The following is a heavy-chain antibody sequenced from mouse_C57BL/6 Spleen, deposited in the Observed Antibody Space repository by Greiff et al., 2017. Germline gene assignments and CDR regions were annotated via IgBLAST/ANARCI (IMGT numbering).Heavy chain of an antibody. V-gene: IGHV5-17*01. CDR2: ISSGSSTI. CDR1: GFTFSDYG. D-gene: IGHD2-5*01. J-gene: IGHJ4*01. CDR3: ARGSNYVDAMDY. Sequence: EVNVVESGGGLVKPGGSLKLSCAASGFTFSDYGMHWVRQAPEKGLEWVAYISSGSSTIYYADTVKGRFTISRDNAKNTLFLQMTSLRSEDTAMYYCARGSNYVDAMDYWGQGTSDTVSS.